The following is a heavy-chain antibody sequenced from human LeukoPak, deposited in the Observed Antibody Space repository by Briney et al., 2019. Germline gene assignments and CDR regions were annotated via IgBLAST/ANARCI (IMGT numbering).Heavy chain of an antibody. D-gene: IGHD6-19*01. J-gene: IGHJ5*02. Sequence: GESLKISCKGSGYSFTSYWIGWVRQMPWKGLEWMGIIYPGDSDTRYSPSFQGQVTISADKSINTAYLQWRSLTASDTAPYYCGRLGRYSSGWYGWFGPWGQGTLVTVSS. CDR2: IYPGDSDT. CDR3: GRLGRYSSGWYGWFGP. CDR1: GYSFTSYW. V-gene: IGHV5-51*01.